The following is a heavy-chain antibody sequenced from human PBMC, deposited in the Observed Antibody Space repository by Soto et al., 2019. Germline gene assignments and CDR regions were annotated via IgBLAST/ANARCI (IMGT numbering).Heavy chain of an antibody. CDR2: ISGSGIST. D-gene: IGHD2-21*02. Sequence: PGRWLRLPCAPSGFTGSSDAMSWVRQAPGNRLEWVSAISGSGISTSYAASVKGRLTISRDNSKYTVYLQMNSLRAADTAVYHCAKGHVDVVTATDLDYWGQETLVTVSS. V-gene: IGHV3-23*01. CDR3: AKGHVDVVTATDLDY. J-gene: IGHJ4*02. CDR1: GFTGSSDA.